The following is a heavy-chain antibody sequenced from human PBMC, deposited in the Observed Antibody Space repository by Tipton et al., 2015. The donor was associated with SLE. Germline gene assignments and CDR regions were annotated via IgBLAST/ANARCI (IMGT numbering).Heavy chain of an antibody. J-gene: IGHJ4*02. CDR1: GFTFSNYV. CDR3: ARSEKNY. V-gene: IGHV3-53*05. Sequence: SLRLSCAASGFTFSNYVMTWVRQAPGKGLEWVASIYGAARRHYADSARGRFIISRDDSKNTLYLQMDSLRSEDTAVYYCARSEKNYWGQGTLVTVSS. CDR2: IYGAARR.